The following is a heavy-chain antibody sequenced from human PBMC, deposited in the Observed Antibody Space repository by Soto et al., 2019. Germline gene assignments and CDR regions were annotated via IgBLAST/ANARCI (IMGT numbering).Heavy chain of an antibody. V-gene: IGHV4-59*08. J-gene: IGHJ3*02. CDR2: IYNSGST. D-gene: IGHD3-10*01. CDR3: ARRPGFGHAFDI. Sequence: QVQLQESGPGLVKPSETLSLTCTVSGGSISSYYWNWIRQPPGKGLEWIGYIYNSGSTNYNPSLSSRSTTSLDTSSNQFSLKLGSVTAADTAVYYCARRPGFGHAFDIWGQGTMVTVSS. CDR1: GGSISSYY.